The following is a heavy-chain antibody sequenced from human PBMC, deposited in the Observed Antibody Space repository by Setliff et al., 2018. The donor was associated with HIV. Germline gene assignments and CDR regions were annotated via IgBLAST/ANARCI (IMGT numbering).Heavy chain of an antibody. J-gene: IGHJ3*02. CDR3: SRAYSVYDLAAFDI. CDR1: GYTFTSNW. Sequence: GESLKISCKASGYTFTSNWIGWVRQAPGQRLEWMGWVYTNNGDTKYSQKFQDRVTFTRETTATTAYMDLSSLGFEESSIYYCSRAYSVYDLAAFDIWGQGTMVTVSS. V-gene: IGHV1-3*04. CDR2: VYTNNGDT. D-gene: IGHD5-12*01.